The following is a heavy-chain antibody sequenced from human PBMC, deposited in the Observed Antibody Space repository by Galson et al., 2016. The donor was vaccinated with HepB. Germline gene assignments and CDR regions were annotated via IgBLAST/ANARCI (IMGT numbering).Heavy chain of an antibody. Sequence: SLRLSCAASGFPVSTNSMSWVRQSPEKGLEWISVSYSGGSTYYTDSVKGRFTISRDNSKNTLFLQMNSLRAEDTALYSCARNYVRGHWFFDVWGRGTLVIVSS. CDR1: GFPVSTNS. CDR3: ARNYVRGHWFFDV. CDR2: SYSGGST. J-gene: IGHJ2*01. D-gene: IGHD3-10*02. V-gene: IGHV3-66*02.